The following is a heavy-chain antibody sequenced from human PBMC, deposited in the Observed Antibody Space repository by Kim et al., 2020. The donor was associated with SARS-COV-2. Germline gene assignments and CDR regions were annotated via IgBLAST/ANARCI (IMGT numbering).Heavy chain of an antibody. CDR3: VRDRMVRGVSCRLAGYFDY. Sequence: GRFTISRDNSKNTLYLQMSSLRAEDTAVYYCVRDRMVRGVSCRLAGYFDYWGQGTLVTVSS. J-gene: IGHJ4*02. D-gene: IGHD3-10*01. V-gene: IGHV3-64D*06.